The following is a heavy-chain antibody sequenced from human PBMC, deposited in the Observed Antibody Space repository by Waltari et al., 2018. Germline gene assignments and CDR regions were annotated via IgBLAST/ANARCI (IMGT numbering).Heavy chain of an antibody. CDR3: AREPGGGYSYGSGGTFDY. J-gene: IGHJ4*02. Sequence: QVQLVQSGAEVKKPGSSVKVSCKASGGTFSSYAISGVRQAPGQGLEWMGRSIPICSTANYAQKFQGRVTITADESTSTAYMELSSLRSEDTAVYYCAREPGGGYSYGSGGTFDYWGQGTLVTVSS. CDR2: SIPICSTA. V-gene: IGHV1-69*15. D-gene: IGHD5-18*01. CDR1: GGTFSSYA.